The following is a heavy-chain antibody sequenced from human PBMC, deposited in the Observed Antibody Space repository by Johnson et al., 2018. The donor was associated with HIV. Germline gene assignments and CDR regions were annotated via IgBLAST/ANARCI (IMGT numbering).Heavy chain of an antibody. CDR1: GFTFSSYG. CDR2: ISYDGSNK. J-gene: IGHJ3*02. D-gene: IGHD2-2*03. Sequence: QMQLVESGGGVVQPGRSLRLSCAASGFTFSSYGMHWVRRAPGKGLEWVAVISYDGSNKYYADSVKGRFTISRDNSKNTLYLQMNSLKTEDTAVYYCTRDAKLRPLDGPDDAFDIWGQGTMVTVSS. CDR3: TRDAKLRPLDGPDDAFDI. V-gene: IGHV3-30*03.